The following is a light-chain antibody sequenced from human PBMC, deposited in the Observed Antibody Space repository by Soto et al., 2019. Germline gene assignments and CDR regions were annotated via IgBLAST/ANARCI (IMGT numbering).Light chain of an antibody. V-gene: IGKV1-6*01. CDR1: RDIGND. J-gene: IGKJ1*01. Sequence: IQMTQSPLSLSASVGDRVIITCRASRDIGNDLGWYQQKPGKAPKLLIFAASTLHSGVPSRFSDSGSGTVFTLTNSSLHPEDFATYFCLQDYNLPRTFGQGT. CDR3: LQDYNLPRT. CDR2: AAS.